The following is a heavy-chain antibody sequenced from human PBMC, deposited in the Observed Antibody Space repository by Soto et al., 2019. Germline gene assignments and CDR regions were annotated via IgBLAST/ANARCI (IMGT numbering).Heavy chain of an antibody. J-gene: IGHJ5*02. CDR3: ASTCRSGDSCYLES. Sequence: VSVPVHFQGCGYSFSSFGISWLRQAAGQGLEWVGWVSVPSGDTSSAQNFQGRVTVTTDTSTSTAYMEVGSLRSDDTAVYFCASTCRSGDSCYLESWGQGTLVTVSS. D-gene: IGHD2-15*01. CDR2: VSVPSGDT. CDR1: GYSFSSFG. V-gene: IGHV1-18*01.